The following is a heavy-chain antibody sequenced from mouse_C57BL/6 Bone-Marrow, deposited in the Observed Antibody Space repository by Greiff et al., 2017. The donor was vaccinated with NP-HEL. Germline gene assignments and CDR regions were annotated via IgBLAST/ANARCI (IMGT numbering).Heavy chain of an antibody. V-gene: IGHV1-81*01. CDR3: AYDGYYWFAY. Sequence: VQLQQSGAELARPGASVKLSCKASGYTFTSYGISWVKQRTGQGLEWIGEIYPRSGNTYYNEKFKGKATLTADKSSSTAYMELRSLTSEDSAVYFCAYDGYYWFAYWGQGTLVTVSA. CDR2: IYPRSGNT. J-gene: IGHJ3*01. D-gene: IGHD2-3*01. CDR1: GYTFTSYG.